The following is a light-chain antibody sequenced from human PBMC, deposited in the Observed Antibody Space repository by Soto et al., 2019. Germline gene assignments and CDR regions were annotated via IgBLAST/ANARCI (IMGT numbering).Light chain of an antibody. J-gene: IGLJ1*01. CDR3: QSYDSRLSGLYV. V-gene: IGLV1-40*01. CDR1: SSNIGAGYD. CDR2: GNS. Sequence: QSVLTQPPSVSGAPGQRVTISCTGSSSNIGAGYDVYWYHQLPGTAPKLLIYGNSNRPSGVPDRFSGSKSGTSASLAITGIQAEDEADYYCQSYDSRLSGLYVFGTGTKVTVL.